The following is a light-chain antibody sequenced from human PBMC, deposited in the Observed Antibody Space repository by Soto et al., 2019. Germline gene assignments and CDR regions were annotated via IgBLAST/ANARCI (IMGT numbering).Light chain of an antibody. V-gene: IGKV1-39*01. CDR2: VAS. CDR1: QSISSY. J-gene: IGKJ2*01. Sequence: DIQMTQSPSSLSASVGDRVTITCRASQSISSYLNWYQQKPGKAPKFLIYVASTLQSGVPSRFSGSGSGTAFTLTITSLQPEDFATYYCQQSSRSPYTFGQGTKLEIK. CDR3: QQSSRSPYT.